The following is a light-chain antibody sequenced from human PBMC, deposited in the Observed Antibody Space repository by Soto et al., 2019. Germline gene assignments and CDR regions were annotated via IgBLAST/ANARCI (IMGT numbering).Light chain of an antibody. CDR2: EVN. J-gene: IGLJ2*01. CDR1: SSDVGGYNY. CDR3: SSYARNRDIL. V-gene: IGLV2-8*01. Sequence: SALTQPPSASGSPGQSVAISCTGTSSDVGGYNYVSWYQQHPGKAPKLMIYEVNKRPSGVPDRFSGSKSGNTASLTVSGLQAEDEADYYCSSYARNRDILFGGGTQLTVL.